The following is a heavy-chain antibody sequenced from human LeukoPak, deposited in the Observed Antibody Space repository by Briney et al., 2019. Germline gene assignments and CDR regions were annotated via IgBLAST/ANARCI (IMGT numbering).Heavy chain of an antibody. CDR3: ARGVYISAAQYGY. Sequence: SETLSLTCTVSGGSISSYYWNWIRQPPVKGLEGIGYIYYSGTTNYNPSLKSRVTISVDTSKNQFSLKLSSVTAADTAVYYCARGVYISAAQYGYWGQGTLVTVSS. CDR1: GGSISSYY. CDR2: IYYSGTT. J-gene: IGHJ4*02. D-gene: IGHD6-13*01. V-gene: IGHV4-59*01.